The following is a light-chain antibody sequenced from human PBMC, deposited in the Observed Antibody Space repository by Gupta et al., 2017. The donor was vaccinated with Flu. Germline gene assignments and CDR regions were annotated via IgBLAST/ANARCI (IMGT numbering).Light chain of an antibody. CDR2: NSS. Sequence: SVLTQPPSVSGTPGQRVIISCSGSNSNIGSNAVNWYQQVPGTAPRLLIYNSSQRPSGVPDRLSGSKSGASASLAISGLQAEDEADYFCAAWDDSRNGVVFGAGTKLTVL. J-gene: IGLJ2*01. CDR1: NSNIGSNA. CDR3: AAWDDSRNGVV. V-gene: IGLV1-44*01.